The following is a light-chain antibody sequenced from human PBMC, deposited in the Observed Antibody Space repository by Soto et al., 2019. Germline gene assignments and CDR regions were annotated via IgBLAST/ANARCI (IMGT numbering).Light chain of an antibody. CDR2: DVR. Sequence: QSALTQPASESGSPGQSITISCTGTSSDVGGYNYVSWYQHHPGKAPKLMIYDVRIRPSGVSNRFAGSKSGNTASLTISGLQAEDEADYYCSSYATSSGVVFGGGTKLTVL. V-gene: IGLV2-14*03. J-gene: IGLJ2*01. CDR3: SSYATSSGVV. CDR1: SSDVGGYNY.